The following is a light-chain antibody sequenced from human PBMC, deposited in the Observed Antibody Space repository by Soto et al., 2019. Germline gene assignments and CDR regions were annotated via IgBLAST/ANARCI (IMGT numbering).Light chain of an antibody. CDR1: QSVSSSY. Sequence: EIVLTQSPGTLSLSPGERATLSCRASQSVSSSYLAWYQQKPGQAPRLLISGASSRATVIPDRFSGSGSGTDFTLTISRLEPEDFAIYYCQQYGNSPITFGQGTRLEIK. V-gene: IGKV3-20*01. CDR3: QQYGNSPIT. CDR2: GAS. J-gene: IGKJ5*01.